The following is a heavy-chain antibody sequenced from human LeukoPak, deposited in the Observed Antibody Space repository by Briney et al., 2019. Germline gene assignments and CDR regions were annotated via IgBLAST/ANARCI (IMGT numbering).Heavy chain of an antibody. J-gene: IGHJ4*02. D-gene: IGHD3-22*01. V-gene: IGHV3-21*01. CDR3: ASGDVYDSSGYLDY. CDR2: ISSSSSYI. Sequence: GGSLRLSCAASGFTFSSYEMNWVRQAPGKGLEWVSSISSSSSYIYYADSVKGRFTISRDNAKNSLYLQMNSLRAEDTAVYYCASGDVYDSSGYLDYWGQGTLVTVSS. CDR1: GFTFSSYE.